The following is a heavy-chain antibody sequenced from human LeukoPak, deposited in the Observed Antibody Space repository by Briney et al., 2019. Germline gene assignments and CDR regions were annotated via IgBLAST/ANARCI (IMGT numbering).Heavy chain of an antibody. J-gene: IGHJ4*02. CDR1: GGSISNYY. D-gene: IGHD1-26*01. V-gene: IGHV4-4*07. CDR2: IYTSENT. CDR3: ARGRASVGGFDY. Sequence: SETPSLTRTVSGGSISNYYWTWIRQPAGKGLEWIGRIYTSENTNYSPSLKSRVTMSVDTSKNHFSLMLTSVTAADTAVYYCARGRASVGGFDYWGQGALVTVSS.